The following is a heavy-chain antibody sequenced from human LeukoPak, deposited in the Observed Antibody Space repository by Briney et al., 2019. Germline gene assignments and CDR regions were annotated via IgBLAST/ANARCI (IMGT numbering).Heavy chain of an antibody. CDR1: GGSISSYY. V-gene: IGHV4-59*12. D-gene: IGHD5-24*01. CDR2: IYYSGST. CDR3: ARVPPALEMATISDY. J-gene: IGHJ4*02. Sequence: SETLSLTCTVSGGSISSYYWSWIRQPPGKGLEWIGYIYYSGSTNYNPSLKSRVTISVDTSKNQFSLKLSSVTAADTAVYYCARVPPALEMATISDYWGQGTLVTVSS.